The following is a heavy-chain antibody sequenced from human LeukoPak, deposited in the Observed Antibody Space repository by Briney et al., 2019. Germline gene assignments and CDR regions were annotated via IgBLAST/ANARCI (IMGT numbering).Heavy chain of an antibody. Sequence: PSETLSLTCAVSGGSISSSNWWSWVRQPPGKGLEWIGEIYHSGSTNYNPSLKSRVTISVDKSKNQFSLKLSSVTAADTAVCYCASIRGSGDYYYGMDVWGKGTTVTVSS. CDR1: GGSISSSNW. CDR2: IYHSGST. D-gene: IGHD3-10*01. V-gene: IGHV4-4*02. CDR3: ASIRGSGDYYYGMDV. J-gene: IGHJ6*04.